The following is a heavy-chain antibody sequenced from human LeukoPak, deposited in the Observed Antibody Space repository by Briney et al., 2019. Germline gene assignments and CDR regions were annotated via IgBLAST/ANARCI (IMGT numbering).Heavy chain of an antibody. Sequence: GASVKVSCKASGYTFTGYYMHWLRQAPGQGLEWMGWINPNSGGTNYAQKFQGRVTMTRNTSISTAYMELSRLRSDDTAVYYCAREITGMTGGWFDPWGQGTLVTVSS. CDR3: AREITGMTGGWFDP. V-gene: IGHV1-2*02. CDR1: GYTFTGYY. J-gene: IGHJ5*02. D-gene: IGHD1-20*01. CDR2: INPNSGGT.